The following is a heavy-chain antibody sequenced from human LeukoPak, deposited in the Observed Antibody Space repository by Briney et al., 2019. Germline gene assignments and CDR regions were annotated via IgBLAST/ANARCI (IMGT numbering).Heavy chain of an antibody. J-gene: IGHJ4*02. D-gene: IGHD2-15*01. Sequence: GGSLRLSCAASGFTVSSNYMSWVRQAPGKGLEWVSVIYSGGSTYYADSVKGRFTISRDSSKNTLYLQMNSLRAEDTAVYYCARDPPRVYCSGGSCYSYYFDYWGQGTLVTVSS. CDR2: IYSGGST. CDR3: ARDPPRVYCSGGSCYSYYFDY. V-gene: IGHV3-53*05. CDR1: GFTVSSNY.